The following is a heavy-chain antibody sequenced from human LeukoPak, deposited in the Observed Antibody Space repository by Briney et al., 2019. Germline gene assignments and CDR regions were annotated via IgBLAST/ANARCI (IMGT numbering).Heavy chain of an antibody. D-gene: IGHD3-22*01. Sequence: ASVKVSCKASGHTFTSDYMHWVRQAPGQGLEWMGWINPNSGGTNYAQKFQGRVTMTRDTSISTAYMELSRLRSDDTAVYYCARDGGQYYDSSGYSGFPDYWGQGTLVPVSS. J-gene: IGHJ4*02. CDR2: INPNSGGT. CDR3: ARDGGQYYDSSGYSGFPDY. V-gene: IGHV1-2*02. CDR1: GHTFTSDY.